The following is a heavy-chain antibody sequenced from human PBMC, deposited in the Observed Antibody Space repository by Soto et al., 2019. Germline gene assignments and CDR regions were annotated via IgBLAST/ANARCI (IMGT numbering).Heavy chain of an antibody. D-gene: IGHD6-19*01. CDR1: GFTFSSYA. CDR3: AREYGWYEGPDY. J-gene: IGHJ4*02. V-gene: IGHV3-30-3*01. Sequence: GGSLRLSCAASGFTFSSYAMHWVRQAPGKGLEWVAVISYDGSNKYYADSVKGRFTISRDNSKNTLYLQMNSLRAEDTAVYYCAREYGWYEGPDYWGQGTLVTVSS. CDR2: ISYDGSNK.